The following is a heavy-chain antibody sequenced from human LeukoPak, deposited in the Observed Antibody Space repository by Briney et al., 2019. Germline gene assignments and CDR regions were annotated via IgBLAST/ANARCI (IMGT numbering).Heavy chain of an antibody. J-gene: IGHJ4*02. V-gene: IGHV5-51*01. CDR2: IYPGDPDT. Sequence: GESLKISCKGSGYSFTSYWIGWVRQMPGKGLEWMGIIYPGDPDTRYSPSFQGQVTISADKSISTAYLQWSSLKASDTAMYYCARQRGYYDSSGYSDYWGQGTLVTVSS. CDR3: ARQRGYYDSSGYSDY. D-gene: IGHD3-22*01. CDR1: GYSFTSYW.